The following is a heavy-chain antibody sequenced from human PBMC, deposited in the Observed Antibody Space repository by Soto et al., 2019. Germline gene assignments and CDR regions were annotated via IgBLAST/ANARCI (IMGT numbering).Heavy chain of an antibody. CDR1: GDSIGNFY. D-gene: IGHD2-8*01. CDR3: ARGMGRYFDL. V-gene: IGHV4-4*07. CDR2: LSASGRT. J-gene: IGHJ2*01. Sequence: SETLSLTCAVSGDSIGNFYWSWIRQPAGKGLESLGRLSASGRTNYSPSLQSRVTMSLDRSKNRFSLRLTSVSAADTAVYFCARGMGRYFDLWGRGTLVTVSS.